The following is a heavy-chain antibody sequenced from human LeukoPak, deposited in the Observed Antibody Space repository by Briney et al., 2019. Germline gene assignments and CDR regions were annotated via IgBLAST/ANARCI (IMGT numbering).Heavy chain of an antibody. V-gene: IGHV1-69*13. J-gene: IGHJ4*02. CDR1: GYTFTSNG. D-gene: IGHD1-26*01. Sequence: SVKVSCKASGYTFTSNGISWVRQAPGQGLEWMGGIIPIFGTANYAQRFQGRVTITADESTSTAYMELSSLRSEDTAVYYCARESYHRGSSDYWGQGTLVTVSS. CDR2: IIPIFGTA. CDR3: ARESYHRGSSDY.